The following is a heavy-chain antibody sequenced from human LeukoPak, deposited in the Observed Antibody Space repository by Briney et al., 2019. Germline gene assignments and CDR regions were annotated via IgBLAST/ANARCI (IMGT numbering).Heavy chain of an antibody. D-gene: IGHD2-15*01. V-gene: IGHV3-30*18. J-gene: IGHJ3*02. CDR1: GFTFNSYG. CDR2: ISYDGSNK. CDR3: AKGYYCSGGSCYRNAFDI. Sequence: GGSLRLSCAASGFTFNSYGMHWVRQAPGKGLEWVAVISYDGSNKYYADSVKGRFTISRDNSKNTLYLQMNSLRAEDTAVYYCAKGYYCSGGSCYRNAFDIWGQGTMVTVSS.